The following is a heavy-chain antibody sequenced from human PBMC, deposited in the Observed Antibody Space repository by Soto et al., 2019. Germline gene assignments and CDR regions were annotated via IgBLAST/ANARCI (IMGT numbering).Heavy chain of an antibody. Sequence: SGPTLGNPTQTLTLTCTFSGFSLSTSGVGVGWIRQPPGKALEWLALIYWDDDKRYSPSLKSRLTITKDTSKSQVVLTMTNMDPVDTATYYCAHRRAYGSGGSCYSIWLEPWGQGTLVNVFS. CDR1: GFSLSTSGVG. CDR3: AHRRAYGSGGSCYSIWLEP. V-gene: IGHV2-5*02. J-gene: IGHJ5*02. D-gene: IGHD2-15*01. CDR2: IYWDDDK.